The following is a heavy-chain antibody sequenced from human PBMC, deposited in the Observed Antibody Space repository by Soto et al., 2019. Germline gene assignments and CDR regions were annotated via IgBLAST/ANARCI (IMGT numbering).Heavy chain of an antibody. CDR2: SGSGGST. CDR3: AKAGGGHYGLGPIDY. CDR1: GFTFSSNA. V-gene: IGHV3-23*01. Sequence: EVQLLESGGGLVQPGGSLRLSCAASGFTFSSNAMSWVRQAPGKGLEWVSFSGSGGSTYYADSVKGRFTISRDNSKNTLDLQMNSLRAEDTAVYYCAKAGGGHYGLGPIDYWGQGTLVTVSS. D-gene: IGHD3-10*01. J-gene: IGHJ4*02.